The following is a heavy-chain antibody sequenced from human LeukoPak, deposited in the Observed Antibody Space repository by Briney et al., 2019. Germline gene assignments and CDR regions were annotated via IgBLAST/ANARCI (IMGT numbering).Heavy chain of an antibody. CDR3: ARALSGTPYTFDI. Sequence: SVKVSCKASGGTFSSYAISWVRQAPGQGLEWMGRIIPILGIANYAQKFQGRVTITADKSTSTAYMELSSLRSEDTAVYYCARALSGTPYTFDIWGQGTMVTVSS. CDR2: IIPILGIA. D-gene: IGHD2-2*01. J-gene: IGHJ3*02. V-gene: IGHV1-69*04. CDR1: GGTFSSYA.